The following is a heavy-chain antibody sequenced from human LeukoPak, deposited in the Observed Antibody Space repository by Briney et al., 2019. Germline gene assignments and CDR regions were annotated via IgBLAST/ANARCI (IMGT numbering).Heavy chain of an antibody. CDR1: GFSFTDAW. V-gene: IGHV3-20*04. CDR3: ARGDGPTVTADYFQY. CDR2: INWNSGVT. D-gene: IGHD4-17*01. Sequence: GGSLRLSCAASGFSFTDAWMSWVRQVPGKGLEWVSGINWNSGVTGYADSVKGRFNISRDNAKNSLFLEMNSLRDEDTAFYYCARGDGPTVTADYFQYWGQGTLVIVS. J-gene: IGHJ1*01.